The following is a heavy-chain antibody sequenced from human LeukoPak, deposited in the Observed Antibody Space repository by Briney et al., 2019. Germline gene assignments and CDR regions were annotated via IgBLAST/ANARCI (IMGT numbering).Heavy chain of an antibody. J-gene: IGHJ3*02. CDR2: ISSSSSYI. CDR3: ARDRGEDYYGSGNYLRAFDI. CDR1: GFMFRSYS. D-gene: IGHD3-10*01. Sequence: PGGSLRLSCAASGFMFRSYSMNWVRQAPGKGLEWVSSISSSSSYIFYADSVKGRVTISRDNAKKSLSLQMNSLRAEDTAVYYCARDRGEDYYGSGNYLRAFDIWGQGTMVTVSS. V-gene: IGHV3-21*01.